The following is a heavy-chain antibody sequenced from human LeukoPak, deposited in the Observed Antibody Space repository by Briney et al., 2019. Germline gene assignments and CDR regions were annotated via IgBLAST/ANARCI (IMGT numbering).Heavy chain of an antibody. D-gene: IGHD3-22*01. CDR3: AKTYYYDSRFDY. CDR1: GFTFSSYW. J-gene: IGHJ4*02. V-gene: IGHV3-74*01. CDR2: INSDGSST. Sequence: GGSLRLSCAASGFTFSSYWMHWVRQAPGKGLVWVSRINSDGSSTSYADSVKGRFTISRDNAKNSLYLQMNSLRVEDTAVYYCAKTYYYDSRFDYWGQGTLVTVSS.